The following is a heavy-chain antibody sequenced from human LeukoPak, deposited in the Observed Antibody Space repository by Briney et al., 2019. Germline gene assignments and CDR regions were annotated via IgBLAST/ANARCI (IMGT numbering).Heavy chain of an antibody. J-gene: IGHJ4*02. CDR2: INHSGST. D-gene: IGHD6-13*01. CDR1: GGSFSGYY. CDR3: ARAYITATGTLDY. V-gene: IGHV4-34*01. Sequence: SETLSLTCAVYGGSFSGYYWSWIRQPPGKGLEWIGEINHSGSTNYNPSLKNRVTISLDTSKYQFSLKLGSVTAADTAVYYCARAYITATGTLDYWDQGSLVTVSS.